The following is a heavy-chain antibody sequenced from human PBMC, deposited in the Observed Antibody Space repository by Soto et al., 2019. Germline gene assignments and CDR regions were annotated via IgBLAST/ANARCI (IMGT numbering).Heavy chain of an antibody. Sequence: QVQLVQSGAEVKKPGASVKVSCKASGYTFSSYAVQWVRQAPGQSLEWIGWIHAGNGDTKYSQKFHGRVTLTRDTSANTAYMDLSSLRSEDTAVYYCARVPRYASDILEVPAVMFDDWFVPWGQGTLVTVSS. D-gene: IGHD2-2*01. V-gene: IGHV1-3*01. J-gene: IGHJ5*02. CDR3: ARVPRYASDILEVPAVMFDDWFVP. CDR2: IHAGNGDT. CDR1: GYTFSSYA.